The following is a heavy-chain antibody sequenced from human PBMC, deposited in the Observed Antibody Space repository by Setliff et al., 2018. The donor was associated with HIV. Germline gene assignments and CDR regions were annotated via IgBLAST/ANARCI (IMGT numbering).Heavy chain of an antibody. D-gene: IGHD3-10*01. Sequence: PGGSLRLSCEASGFSVTDNYMSWVRQAPGKGLEWVSTISGRDGRTYYADSVKGRFTISRDNSTNTVYLQMHSLRAEDTALYYCAKVMTLWFGASDSWGQGTRVTVSS. CDR3: AKVMTLWFGASDS. V-gene: IGHV3-23*01. CDR2: ISGRDGRT. CDR1: GFSVTDNY. J-gene: IGHJ4*02.